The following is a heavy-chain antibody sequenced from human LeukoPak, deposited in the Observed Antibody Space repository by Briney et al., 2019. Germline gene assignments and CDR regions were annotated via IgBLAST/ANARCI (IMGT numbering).Heavy chain of an antibody. D-gene: IGHD6-19*01. CDR2: IYTTGIT. V-gene: IGHV4-4*07. Sequence: SETLSLTCTVSGGSISTYYWNWIRQPAGKGLEWIGRIYTTGITNYNPSLKSRVSVSVDTSKNQFSLKLSSVTSADTAVYYCARGKVVAGTPGQNSWDSWGQGTLVTVSS. CDR1: GGSISTYY. J-gene: IGHJ4*02. CDR3: ARGKVVAGTPGQNSWDS.